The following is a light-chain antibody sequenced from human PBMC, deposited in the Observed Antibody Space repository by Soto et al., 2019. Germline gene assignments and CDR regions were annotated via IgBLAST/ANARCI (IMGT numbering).Light chain of an antibody. CDR2: EVS. CDR3: SSNAGSIIVV. Sequence: QSALTQPPSASGSPGQSVTISCTGTSSDVGNYNYVSWYRQHPGKAPKLMIYEVSKRPSGVPDRFSGSKSGNTASLTVSGLQSEDEADYYCSSNAGSIIVVFGGGTKLTVL. V-gene: IGLV2-8*01. CDR1: SSDVGNYNY. J-gene: IGLJ2*01.